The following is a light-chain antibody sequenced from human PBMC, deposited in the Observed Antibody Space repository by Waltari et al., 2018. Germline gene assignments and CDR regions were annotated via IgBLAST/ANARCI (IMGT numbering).Light chain of an antibody. V-gene: IGLV2-11*01. CDR1: CSDIVTFNA. Sequence: QAAPTQPPSVSGSPAPSVTISFTGTCSDIVTFNAVSWYQQHPGKAPKLMIYGVNKRPSGVSDRFSGSKSGNTASLTISGLQADDESDYYCISYAGSDTWLFGGGTRLTVL. J-gene: IGLJ2*01. CDR2: GVN. CDR3: ISYAGSDTWL.